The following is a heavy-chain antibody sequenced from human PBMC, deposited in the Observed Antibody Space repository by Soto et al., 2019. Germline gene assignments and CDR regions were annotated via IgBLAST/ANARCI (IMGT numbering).Heavy chain of an antibody. CDR3: AREGQSSSWYDY. Sequence: ESGGGVVQPGRSLRLSCAASGFTFSSYGMHWVRQAPGKGLEWVAVIWYDGSNKYSADSVKGRFTVSRDNSKNTLYLQMNSLRAEDTAVYYCAREGQSSSWYDYWGQGTLVTVSS. V-gene: IGHV3-33*01. CDR2: IWYDGSNK. CDR1: GFTFSSYG. J-gene: IGHJ4*02. D-gene: IGHD6-13*01.